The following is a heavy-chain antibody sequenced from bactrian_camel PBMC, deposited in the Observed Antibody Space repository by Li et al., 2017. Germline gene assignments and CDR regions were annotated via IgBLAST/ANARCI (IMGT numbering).Heavy chain of an antibody. CDR1: GYTYSAHC. CDR2: IYHDGWTP. D-gene: IGHD1*01. Sequence: QLVESGGGSVQAGGSLRLSCAFSGYTYSAHCMTWFRQAPGKEREGVAAIYHDGWTPYYTDSVMGRFSISRDNAKNTVYLQMNSLKPEDTAMYYCAARAASCALTGARKDLYNHWGQGTQVTVS. CDR3: AARAASCALTGARKDLYNH. V-gene: IGHV3S25*01. J-gene: IGHJ4*01.